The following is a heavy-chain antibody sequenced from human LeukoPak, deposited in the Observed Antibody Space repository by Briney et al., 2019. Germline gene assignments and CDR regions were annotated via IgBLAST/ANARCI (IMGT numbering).Heavy chain of an antibody. CDR1: GFIFSNCW. CDR2: INPDGTTT. Sequence: PGGSLRLSCETSGFIFSNCWMTWVRQAPGKGLVWVSRINPDGTTTSYADSVKGRFTISRDNAKNSLYLQMNSLRAEDTAVYYCAREGVSDAFDIWGQGTMVTVSS. J-gene: IGHJ3*02. CDR3: AREGVSDAFDI. V-gene: IGHV3-74*01. D-gene: IGHD6-13*01.